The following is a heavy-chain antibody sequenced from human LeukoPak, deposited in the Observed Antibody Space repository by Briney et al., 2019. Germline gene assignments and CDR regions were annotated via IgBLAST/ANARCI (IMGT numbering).Heavy chain of an antibody. Sequence: ASVKVSCKASGYTFISYDINWVRQATGQGLEWMGWMNPNSGNTGYAQTFQGRVTMTRNTSISTAYMEMNRPRSEATAAYICERGQQLGLGGLWGRGTLVTVSS. V-gene: IGHV1-8*01. D-gene: IGHD1-1*01. CDR3: ERGQQLGLGGL. J-gene: IGHJ4*02. CDR1: GYTFISYD. CDR2: MNPNSGNT.